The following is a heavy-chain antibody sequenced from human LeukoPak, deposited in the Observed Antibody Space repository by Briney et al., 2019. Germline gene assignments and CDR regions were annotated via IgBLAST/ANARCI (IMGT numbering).Heavy chain of an antibody. CDR2: ISDYNGNT. D-gene: IGHD3-3*01. Sequence: ASVKVSCKASGYTFTSYGISWVRQAPGQGLEWMGWISDYNGNTNYAQKFQGRVTITRNTSISTAYMELSSLRSEDAAVYYCARGLYYDFWSGYYNWFDPWGQGTLVTVSS. J-gene: IGHJ5*02. CDR1: GYTFTSYG. V-gene: IGHV1-18*01. CDR3: ARGLYYDFWSGYYNWFDP.